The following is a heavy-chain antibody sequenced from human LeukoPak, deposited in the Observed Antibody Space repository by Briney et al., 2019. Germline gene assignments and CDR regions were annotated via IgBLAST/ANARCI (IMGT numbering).Heavy chain of an antibody. CDR3: ARGRGLEWLPFNWFDP. J-gene: IGHJ5*02. Sequence: PETLSLTCAVYGGSFSGYYWSWIRQPPGKGLEWIGEINHSGSTNYNPSLKSRVTISVDTSKNQFSLKLSSVTAADTAVYYCARGRGLEWLPFNWFDPWGQGTLVTVSS. D-gene: IGHD3-3*01. CDR1: GGSFSGYY. V-gene: IGHV4-34*01. CDR2: INHSGST.